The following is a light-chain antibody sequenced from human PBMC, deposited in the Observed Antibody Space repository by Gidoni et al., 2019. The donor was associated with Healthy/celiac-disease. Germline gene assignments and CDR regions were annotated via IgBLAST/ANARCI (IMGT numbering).Light chain of an antibody. V-gene: IGLV2-23*01. CDR3: CSYAGSYV. CDR1: SSDVWSYNL. J-gene: IGLJ1*01. Sequence: QSALTQPASVSGSPGQSITISCTGTSSDVWSYNLVSWYQQHPGKAPKLMIYEGSKRPSGVSNRFSGYKSGNTASLTISGLQAEDEADYYCCSYAGSYVFGTGTKVTVL. CDR2: EGS.